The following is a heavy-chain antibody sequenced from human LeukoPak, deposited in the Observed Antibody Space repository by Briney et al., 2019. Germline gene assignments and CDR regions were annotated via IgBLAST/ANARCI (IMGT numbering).Heavy chain of an antibody. CDR2: IYASGST. V-gene: IGHV4-4*07. Sequence: NPSETLSLTCTVSGGSISDYYWNWIRQPAGKGLEWIGRIYASGSTNYNPSLRSRVTISVDKSKNQFSLKLTSATAADTAVYYCARSYLGGTYYDCFDPWGQGTLVTVSS. D-gene: IGHD1-26*01. J-gene: IGHJ5*02. CDR1: GGSISDYY. CDR3: ARSYLGGTYYDCFDP.